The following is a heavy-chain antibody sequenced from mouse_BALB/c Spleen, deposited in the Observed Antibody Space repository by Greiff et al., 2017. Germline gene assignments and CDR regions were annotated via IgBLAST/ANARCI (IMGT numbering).Heavy chain of an antibody. CDR3: ARDMGWVRLMDY. J-gene: IGHJ4*01. V-gene: IGHV2-9*02. CDR1: GFSLTSYG. D-gene: IGHD2-2*01. Sequence: VKLQESGPGLVAPSQSLSITCTVSGFSLTSYGVHWVRQPPGKGLEWLGVIWAGGSTNYNSALMSRLSISKDNSKSQVFLKMNSLQTDDPAMYYCARDMGWVRLMDYWGQGTSVTVSS. CDR2: IWAGGST.